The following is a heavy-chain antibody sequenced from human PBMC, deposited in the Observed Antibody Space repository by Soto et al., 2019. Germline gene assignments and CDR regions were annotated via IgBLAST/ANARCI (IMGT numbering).Heavy chain of an antibody. J-gene: IGHJ4*02. Sequence: ASVKVSCKASGYTFSSYGFSWVRQAPGQGLEWMGWISAYTGNTDYVQKFQGRVTMTTDTSTSTAYMELRSLRSDDTAVYYCARDVRLGESGYDYWGQGTLVTVSS. CDR1: GYTFSSYG. CDR2: ISAYTGNT. V-gene: IGHV1-18*01. D-gene: IGHD3-16*01. CDR3: ARDVRLGESGYDY.